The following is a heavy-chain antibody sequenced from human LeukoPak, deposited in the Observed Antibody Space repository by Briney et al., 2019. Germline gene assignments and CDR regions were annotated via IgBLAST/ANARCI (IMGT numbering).Heavy chain of an antibody. Sequence: GGSLRLSCAASGFTFSSYAMSWVRQAPGKGLEWVSYISSSGSTIYYADSVKGRFTISRDNAKNSLYLQMNSLRAEDTAVYYCARDLGSKTFDYWGQGTLVTVSS. CDR1: GFTFSSYA. CDR3: ARDLGSKTFDY. D-gene: IGHD2-15*01. V-gene: IGHV3-48*04. CDR2: ISSSGSTI. J-gene: IGHJ4*02.